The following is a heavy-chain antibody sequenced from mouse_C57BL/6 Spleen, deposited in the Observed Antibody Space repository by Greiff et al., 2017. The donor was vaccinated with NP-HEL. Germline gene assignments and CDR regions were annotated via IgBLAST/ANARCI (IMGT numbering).Heavy chain of an antibody. CDR2: IYPSDSET. Sequence: QVQLQQPGAELVRPGSSVKLSCKASGYTFTSYWMDWVKQRPGQGLEWIGNIYPSDSETHYNQKFKDKATLTVDKSSSTAYMQLSSLTSEDSAVYYCARFDYDATKDYWGQGTSVTVSS. V-gene: IGHV1-61*01. CDR1: GYTFTSYW. D-gene: IGHD2-4*01. J-gene: IGHJ4*01. CDR3: ARFDYDATKDY.